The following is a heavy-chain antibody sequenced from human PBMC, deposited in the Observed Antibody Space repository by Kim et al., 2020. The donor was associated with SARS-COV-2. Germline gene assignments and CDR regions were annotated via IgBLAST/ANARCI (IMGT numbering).Heavy chain of an antibody. CDR3: ARSAGYSSGWYYFDY. CDR2: IYYSGST. CDR1: GGSISSYY. D-gene: IGHD6-19*01. J-gene: IGHJ4*02. Sequence: SETLSLTCTVSGGSISSYYWSWIRQPPGKGLEWIGYIYYSGSTNYNPSLKSRVTISVDTSKNQFSLKLSSVTAADTAVYYCARSAGYSSGWYYFDYWGQGTLVTVSS. V-gene: IGHV4-59*13.